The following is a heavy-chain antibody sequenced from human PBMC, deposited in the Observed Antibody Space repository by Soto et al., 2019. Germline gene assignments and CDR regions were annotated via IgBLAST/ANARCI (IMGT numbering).Heavy chain of an antibody. J-gene: IGHJ4*02. Sequence: QLQLQESGPGLVKPSETLSLTCSVSGGSISSTGHYWGWIRQPPGKGLEWIGNIYYAGSPYYNPSLKSRVTIPVDTSKNHFSLALTSVTAADTAVYYCARLMGVVTVDYWGQGALVTVSS. CDR1: GGSISSTGHY. D-gene: IGHD2-21*02. V-gene: IGHV4-39*02. CDR3: ARLMGVVTVDY. CDR2: IYYAGSP.